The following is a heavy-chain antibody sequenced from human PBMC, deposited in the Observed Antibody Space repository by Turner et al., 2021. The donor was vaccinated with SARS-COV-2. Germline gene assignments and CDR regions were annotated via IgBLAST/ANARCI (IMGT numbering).Heavy chain of an antibody. D-gene: IGHD3-3*01. CDR3: ARGDDFWSGYSNYGMDV. CDR1: GFTFSSYT. Sequence: EVQLVESGVGLVKPGGSLRLSCASSGFTFSSYTMTWVRQAPGKGLEWVSSISSRISYIYYADSVKGRFTISRDNAKNSLYLQMNSLRAEDTAVYYCARGDDFWSGYSNYGMDVWGQGTTVTVSS. V-gene: IGHV3-21*01. CDR2: ISSRISYI. J-gene: IGHJ6*02.